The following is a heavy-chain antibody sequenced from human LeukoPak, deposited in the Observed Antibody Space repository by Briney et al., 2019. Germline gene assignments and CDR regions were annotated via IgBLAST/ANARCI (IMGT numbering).Heavy chain of an antibody. J-gene: IGHJ4*02. V-gene: IGHV1-24*01. CDR1: GYTLPELS. D-gene: IGHD2-8*01. CDR3: ATAPRIVLMVYAWYFDY. Sequence: SVNVSCMVCGYTLPELSMHWVRQAPAKGLEWMGGFDPEDGETIYAQKFQGRVTMTEDKSTYTAYMELSSLRSEDTAVYYCATAPRIVLMVYAWYFDYWGQGTLVTVSS. CDR2: FDPEDGET.